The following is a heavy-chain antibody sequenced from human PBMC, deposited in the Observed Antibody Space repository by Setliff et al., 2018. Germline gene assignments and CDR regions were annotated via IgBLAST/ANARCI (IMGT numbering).Heavy chain of an antibody. CDR3: GRGLPARSTSKYYVDV. Sequence: PGESLKISCAASGFTFDDYTMHWARQGPGKGLEWASLITRDGDSTYYVDSVKGRFTISRDNSKNSLYLQMNSLRTEDTALYYCGRGLPARSTSKYYVDVWGKGTTVTVSS. CDR2: ITRDGDST. CDR1: GFTFDDYT. J-gene: IGHJ6*03. V-gene: IGHV3-43*01. D-gene: IGHD2-2*01.